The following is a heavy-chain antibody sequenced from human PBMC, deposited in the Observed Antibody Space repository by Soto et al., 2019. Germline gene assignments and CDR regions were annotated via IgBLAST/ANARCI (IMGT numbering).Heavy chain of an antibody. Sequence: ASVKVSCKASGYTFTSYGISWVRQAPGQGLEWMGWISAYNGNTNYAQKLQGRVTMTTDTSTSTAYMELRSLRSDDTAVYYCARDHPSTDYDILTGPGYYYYGMDAWGQGTTVTVS. J-gene: IGHJ6*02. D-gene: IGHD3-9*01. CDR2: ISAYNGNT. CDR1: GYTFTSYG. CDR3: ARDHPSTDYDILTGPGYYYYGMDA. V-gene: IGHV1-18*01.